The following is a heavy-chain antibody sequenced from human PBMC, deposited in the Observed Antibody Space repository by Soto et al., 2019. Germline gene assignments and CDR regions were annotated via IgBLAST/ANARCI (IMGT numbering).Heavy chain of an antibody. CDR3: ALVAAAGTWYFDL. V-gene: IGHV1-69*12. Sequence: QVQLVQSGAEVKKPGSSVKVSCKASGGTFSSYAISWVRQAPGQGLEWMGGIIPIFGTANYAQKFQGRVTITADDSTTTAYLELGSLRYEDTAVYYCALVAAAGTWYFDLWGRGTLVTVSS. J-gene: IGHJ2*01. CDR2: IIPIFGTA. CDR1: GGTFSSYA. D-gene: IGHD6-13*01.